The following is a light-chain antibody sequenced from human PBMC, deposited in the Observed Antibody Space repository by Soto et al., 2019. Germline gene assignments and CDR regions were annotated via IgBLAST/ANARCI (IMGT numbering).Light chain of an antibody. CDR2: AAS. CDR1: QGINSY. Sequence: DIQLTQSPSFLSASVGDRVTITCRASQGINSYLAWYQQKPGKAPKLLIYAASTLQSGVLSRFSGSGSGTEFTLTISSLQPEDFATYYCQQLKSNLITFGQGTRLEIK. J-gene: IGKJ5*01. CDR3: QQLKSNLIT. V-gene: IGKV1-9*01.